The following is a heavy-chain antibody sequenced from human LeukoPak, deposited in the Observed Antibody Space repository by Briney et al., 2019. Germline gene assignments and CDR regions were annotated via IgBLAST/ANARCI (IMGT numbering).Heavy chain of an antibody. CDR2: ISGSGGST. V-gene: IGHV3-23*01. Sequence: GGSLRLSCEVSGFTFSTYAMSWVRQAPGKGLEWVSVISGSGGSTYYTDSVKGRFTISRDNSKNTPYLQMNSLRAEDTAVYYCAKDGSSSGYPYYMDVWGKGTTVTVSS. CDR1: GFTFSTYA. J-gene: IGHJ6*03. CDR3: AKDGSSSGYPYYMDV. D-gene: IGHD5-12*01.